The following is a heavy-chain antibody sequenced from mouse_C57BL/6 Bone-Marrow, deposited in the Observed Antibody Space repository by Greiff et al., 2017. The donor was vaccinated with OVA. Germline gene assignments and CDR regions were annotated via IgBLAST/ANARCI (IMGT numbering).Heavy chain of an antibody. J-gene: IGHJ3*01. CDR3: ARKEDSNLAWFAY. D-gene: IGHD2-5*01. CDR1: GYTFTDYN. CDR2: INPNNGGT. Sequence: VQLQQSGPELVKPGASVKIPCKASGYTFTDYNMDWVKQSHGKSLEWIGDINPNNGGTIYNQKFKGKATLTVDKSSSTAYMELRSLTSEDTAVYYCARKEDSNLAWFAYWGQGTLVTVSA. V-gene: IGHV1-18*01.